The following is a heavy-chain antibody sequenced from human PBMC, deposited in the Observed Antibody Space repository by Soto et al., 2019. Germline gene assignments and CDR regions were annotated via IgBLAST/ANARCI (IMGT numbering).Heavy chain of an antibody. V-gene: IGHV1-69*06. J-gene: IGHJ4*02. D-gene: IGHD2-15*01. CDR3: AGATGSGGNPTTLDC. CDR2: IIPIFGTA. Sequence: SVKVSCKASGGTFSSYAISWVRQAPGQGLEWMGGIIPIFGTANYAQKFQGRVTITADKSTSTAYMELSSLRSEDTAVYYCAGATGSGGNPTTLDCWGQGTMFTIAS. CDR1: GGTFSSYA.